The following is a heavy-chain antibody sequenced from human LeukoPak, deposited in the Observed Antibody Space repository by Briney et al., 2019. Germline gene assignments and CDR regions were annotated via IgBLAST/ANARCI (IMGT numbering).Heavy chain of an antibody. Sequence: GGSLRLPCAASGFTFSSYSMNWVRQAPGKGLEWVSCISRSSSYIYYADSVKGRFTISRDNAKNSLYLQMNSLRAEDTAVYYCAREGTMVRGVINPIDYWGQGTLVTVSS. V-gene: IGHV3-21*01. D-gene: IGHD3-10*01. CDR2: ISRSSSYI. CDR1: GFTFSSYS. CDR3: AREGTMVRGVINPIDY. J-gene: IGHJ4*02.